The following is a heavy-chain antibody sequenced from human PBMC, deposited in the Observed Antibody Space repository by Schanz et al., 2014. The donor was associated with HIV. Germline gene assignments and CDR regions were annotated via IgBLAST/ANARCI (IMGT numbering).Heavy chain of an antibody. CDR1: GFTLSSYS. Sequence: EVQLVESGGGLEQPGGSLRLSCEASGFTLSSYSMNWVRQAPGEGLEWISYISGSSRTIDYAGSGKGRFNISRDNAKNSLFLQMNSLKDDDTAVYYCAREAYYFDFWNGQYYYYGLDVWGQGTTVTVSS. D-gene: IGHD3-3*01. V-gene: IGHV3-48*02. J-gene: IGHJ6*02. CDR2: ISGSSRTI. CDR3: AREAYYFDFWNGQYYYYGLDV.